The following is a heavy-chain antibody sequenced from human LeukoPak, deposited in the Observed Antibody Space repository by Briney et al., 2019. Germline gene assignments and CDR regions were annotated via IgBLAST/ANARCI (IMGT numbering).Heavy chain of an antibody. CDR2: ITGSGATT. D-gene: IGHD3-16*01. V-gene: IGHV3-23*01. CDR3: AKSNSDYRIGAVSFEY. J-gene: IGHJ4*02. Sequence: GASLRLSCAASGFTFSSYAMSWLRQAPGKGLEWVSTITGSGATTYYADSVKGRFTMSRDTSKNTLPLYMHMNSLGAEDRAVYYFAKSNSDYRIGAVSFEYWGQGALVAVSS. CDR1: GFTFSSYA.